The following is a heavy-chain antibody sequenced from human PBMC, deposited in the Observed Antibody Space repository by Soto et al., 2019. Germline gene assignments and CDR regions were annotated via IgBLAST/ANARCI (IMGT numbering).Heavy chain of an antibody. CDR2: IKSKTDGGTT. D-gene: IGHD6-19*01. J-gene: IGHJ3*02. CDR1: GFTFSNAW. Sequence: GGSLRLSCAASGFTFSNAWMSWVRQAPGKGLEWVGRIKSKTDGGTTDYAAPVKGRFTISRDDSKNTLYLQMNSLKTEDTAVYYCTHRIAVAPAGAFDIWGQGTMVTVSS. CDR3: THRIAVAPAGAFDI. V-gene: IGHV3-15*01.